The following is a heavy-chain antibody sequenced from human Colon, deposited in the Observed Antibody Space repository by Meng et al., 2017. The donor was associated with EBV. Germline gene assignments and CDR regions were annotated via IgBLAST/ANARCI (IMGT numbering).Heavy chain of an antibody. J-gene: IGHJ4*02. Sequence: LTLQEPGQGLVKPSKTPSLTCFVSCGSINNNNFYWGWIRQSPGRGLEWIGSIYYSASTYYHPSLRGRVTISVDTSKNQFSLRLSSVTAADTAVYYCVRVLRPGYSNKYHYYFDYWGQGTLVTVSS. CDR3: VRVLRPGYSNKYHYYFDY. CDR2: IYYSAST. CDR1: CGSINNNNFY. V-gene: IGHV4-39*07. D-gene: IGHD6-13*01.